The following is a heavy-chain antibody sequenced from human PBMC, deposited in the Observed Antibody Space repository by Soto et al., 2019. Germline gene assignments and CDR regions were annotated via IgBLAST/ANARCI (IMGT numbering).Heavy chain of an antibody. J-gene: IGHJ6*02. CDR1: GFTFSSYG. CDR3: ARDGPGSAVAGTGGMDV. V-gene: IGHV3-33*01. Sequence: GSLRLSCAASGFTFSSYGMHWVRQAPGKGLEWVAVIWYDGSNKYHADSVKGRFTISRDNSKNTLYLQMNSLRAEDTAVYYCARDGPGSAVAGTGGMDVWGQGTAVTVSS. D-gene: IGHD6-19*01. CDR2: IWYDGSNK.